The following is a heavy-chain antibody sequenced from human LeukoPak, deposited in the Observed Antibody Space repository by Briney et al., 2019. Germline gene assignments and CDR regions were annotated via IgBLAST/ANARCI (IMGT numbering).Heavy chain of an antibody. Sequence: GGSLRLSCAASGFTFSSYWMSWVRQAPGKGLEWVANIKQDGSEKYYVDSVKGRFTISRDNAKNSLYLQMNSLRAEDTAVYYCARGRGYCSSTSCYHGKIFDYWGQGTLVTVSS. V-gene: IGHV3-7*04. CDR3: ARGRGYCSSTSCYHGKIFDY. D-gene: IGHD2-2*01. CDR1: GFTFSSYW. CDR2: IKQDGSEK. J-gene: IGHJ4*02.